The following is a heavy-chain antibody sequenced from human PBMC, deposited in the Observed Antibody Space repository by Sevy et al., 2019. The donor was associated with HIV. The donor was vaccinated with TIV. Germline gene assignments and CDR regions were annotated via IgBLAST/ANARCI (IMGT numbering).Heavy chain of an antibody. CDR3: ARPKYSSGWYYYYGMDV. D-gene: IGHD6-19*01. V-gene: IGHV3-30*04. CDR1: GFTFSSYA. Sequence: GGSLRLSCAASGFTFSSYAMHWVRQAPGKGLEWVAVISYDGSNKYYADSVKGRFTISRDNSKNMLYLQMNSLRAEDTAVYYCARPKYSSGWYYYYGMDVWGQGTTVTVSS. CDR2: ISYDGSNK. J-gene: IGHJ6*02.